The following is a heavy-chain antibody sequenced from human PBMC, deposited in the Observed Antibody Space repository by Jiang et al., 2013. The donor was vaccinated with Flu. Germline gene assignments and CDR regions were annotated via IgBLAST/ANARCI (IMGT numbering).Heavy chain of an antibody. V-gene: IGHV1-2*02. D-gene: IGHD1-14*01. CDR2: VNPKNGET. Sequence: GAEVKKPGSSVKVSCKASAYTFSDYLMHWVRQAPGQGLEWMGCVNPKNGETRYAEKFQGRVTMTRDTSINTAYMELNRLTSDDTSVYYCARARPPKPLDYWGQGTLVTVSS. CDR1: AYTFSDYL. CDR3: ARARPPKPLDY. J-gene: IGHJ4*02.